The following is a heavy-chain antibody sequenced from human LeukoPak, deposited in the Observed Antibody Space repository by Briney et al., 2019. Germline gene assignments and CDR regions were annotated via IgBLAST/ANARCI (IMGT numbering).Heavy chain of an antibody. Sequence: GGSLRLSCTASGFTFSDAWMSWVRQAPGKGLEWVGRSKSTADGGTTDTAAPGQGRFTISRDDSKQTLFLQMNTLEVDDTAVYYCTAGAGGTYSSDHWGQGTLVTVSS. CDR2: SKSTADGGTT. V-gene: IGHV3-15*01. CDR1: GFTFSDAW. J-gene: IGHJ4*02. CDR3: TAGAGGTYSSDH. D-gene: IGHD3-10*01.